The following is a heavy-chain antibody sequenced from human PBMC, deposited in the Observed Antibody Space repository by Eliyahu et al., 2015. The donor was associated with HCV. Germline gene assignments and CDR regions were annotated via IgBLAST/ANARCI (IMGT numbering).Heavy chain of an antibody. CDR3: TTGAPGGFDYYLDV. CDR1: GFTFXXAW. V-gene: IGHV3-15*01. Sequence: EVQLVESGGGLVKPGGSLRLXXAASGFTFXXAWMSWVRQXPGKGLEWIGRIKSKTDGGTTDYAAPVKGRFTISRDDSKSTLYLQMNSLKTEDTAVYYCTTGAPGGFDYYLDVWGKGTTVTVSS. J-gene: IGHJ6*03. CDR2: IKSKTDGGTT. D-gene: IGHD3-10*01.